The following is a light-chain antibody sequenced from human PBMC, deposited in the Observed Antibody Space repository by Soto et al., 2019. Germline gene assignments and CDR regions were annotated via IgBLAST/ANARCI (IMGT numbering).Light chain of an antibody. CDR2: GAS. CDR1: QSVSSSS. CDR3: QQYGSSPMYT. V-gene: IGKV3-20*01. Sequence: EIVLTQSPGTLSLSPGERATLSCRASQSVSSSSLAWYQQKPGQAPRLLIYGASSRATGIPDRFSGSGSGTDFTLTISSLEPEDFVVYYCQQYGSSPMYTFGQGTKLEIK. J-gene: IGKJ2*01.